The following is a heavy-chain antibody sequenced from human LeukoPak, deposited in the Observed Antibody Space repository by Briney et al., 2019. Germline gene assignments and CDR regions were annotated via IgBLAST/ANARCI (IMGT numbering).Heavy chain of an antibody. Sequence: PGGSLRLSCAASGFTFSSYSMNWVRQAPGKGLECVSGIYSGGTTYYADSVKGRFTISRDNSKNTLYLQMNSLRAEDTAVYYCASKSLSTAPAYWGQGILVTVSS. V-gene: IGHV3-53*01. CDR2: IYSGGTT. D-gene: IGHD2/OR15-2a*01. J-gene: IGHJ4*02. CDR3: ASKSLSTAPAY. CDR1: GFTFSSYS.